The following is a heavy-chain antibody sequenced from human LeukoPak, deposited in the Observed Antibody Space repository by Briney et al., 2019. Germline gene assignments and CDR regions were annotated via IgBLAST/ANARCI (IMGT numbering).Heavy chain of an antibody. CDR1: GFTFSSSG. D-gene: IGHD6-13*01. CDR2: IRFDGRSK. CDR3: AKDRTDMYSSSWYDFHH. Sequence: PGGSLRLSCAASGFTFSSSGMHWVRQAPDKGLEWVAFIRFDGRSKFYADSVEGRFTISRDNSKSTLYLQMNSLAAEDTAMYYCAKDRTDMYSSSWYDFHHWGQGTLVTVSS. V-gene: IGHV3-30*02. J-gene: IGHJ1*01.